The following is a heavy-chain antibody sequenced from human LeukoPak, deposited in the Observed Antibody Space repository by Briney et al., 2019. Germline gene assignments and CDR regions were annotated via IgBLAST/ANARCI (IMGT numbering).Heavy chain of an antibody. D-gene: IGHD6-13*01. V-gene: IGHV3-7*01. CDR1: GFTFRNQW. J-gene: IGHJ4*02. CDR2: IKQDGSDK. Sequence: GGSLRLSCAASGFTFRNQWMTWVRQAPGKGLEWVANIKQDGSDKYYVDSVKGRFTISKDNAKNSLYLQMNSLRVEDTAVYYCARGGSSSSWFWVDWGQGTLVTVSS. CDR3: ARGGSSSSWFWVD.